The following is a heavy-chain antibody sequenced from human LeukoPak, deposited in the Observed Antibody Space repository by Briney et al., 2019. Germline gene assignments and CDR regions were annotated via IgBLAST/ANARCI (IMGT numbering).Heavy chain of an antibody. CDR2: IYTSGST. D-gene: IGHD6-19*01. V-gene: IGHV4-4*07. CDR1: GGSIISYY. Sequence: TLSLPCTVSGGSIISYYWSWIRQPAGKGLEWIGRIYTSGSTNYNPSLKRRVTMSVDTSKNQFSLKLSSVTAADTAVYYCARSSSGWFERISWFDPWGQGTLVTVSS. CDR3: ARSSSGWFERISWFDP. J-gene: IGHJ5*02.